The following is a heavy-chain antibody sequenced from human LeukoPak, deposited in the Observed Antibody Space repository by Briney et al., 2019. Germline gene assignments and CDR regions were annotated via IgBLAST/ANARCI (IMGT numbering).Heavy chain of an antibody. Sequence: ASVKVSCKASGGTFSSYAISWVRQAPGQGLEWMGRIIPILGIANYAQKFQGRVTITADKSTSTAYMELSSLRSEDTAVYYCAQAIVGATPSLFDYWGQGTLVTVSS. CDR1: GGTFSSYA. V-gene: IGHV1-69*04. CDR2: IIPILGIA. CDR3: AQAIVGATPSLFDY. D-gene: IGHD1-26*01. J-gene: IGHJ4*02.